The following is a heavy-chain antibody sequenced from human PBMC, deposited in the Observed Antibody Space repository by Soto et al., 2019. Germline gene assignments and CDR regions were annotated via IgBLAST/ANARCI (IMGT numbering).Heavy chain of an antibody. Sequence: SETLSLTCAVSGYSINSDYYWGWIRQPPGKGLEWIGCVDHSGRTYYSPSLRSRLTIFIDTSKNQFSLRLTSVTAADTAMYFCAKKGYYPSGKINLFDSWGPGTLVTISS. CDR1: GYSINSDYY. J-gene: IGHJ4*02. CDR3: AKKGYYPSGKINLFDS. D-gene: IGHD3-10*01. V-gene: IGHV4-38-2*01. CDR2: VDHSGRT.